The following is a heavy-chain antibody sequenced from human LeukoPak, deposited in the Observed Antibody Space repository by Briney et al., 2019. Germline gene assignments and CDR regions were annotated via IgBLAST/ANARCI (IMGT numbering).Heavy chain of an antibody. Sequence: PSETLSLTCTVSGGSISSGSYYWSWIRQPAGKGLECIGRIYTSGSTNYNPSLKSRVTTSVDTSKNQFSLKLSSVTAADTAVYYCARGPTYCSSSSCLQGEWGQGTLVTVSS. D-gene: IGHD2-15*01. V-gene: IGHV4-61*02. CDR3: ARGPTYCSSSSCLQGE. CDR1: GGSISSGSYY. CDR2: IYTSGST. J-gene: IGHJ4*02.